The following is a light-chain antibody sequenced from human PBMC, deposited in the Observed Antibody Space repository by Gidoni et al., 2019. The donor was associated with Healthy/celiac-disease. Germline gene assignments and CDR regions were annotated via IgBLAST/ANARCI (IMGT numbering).Light chain of an antibody. V-gene: IGKV3-20*01. Sequence: DILLTQSPGTLSLSPGERSTLSCRASQSVSSSYLAWYQQKPGQAPRLLIYGASSRATGIPDRCSGSGSGTDFTLNISRLEPEDFAVYYCQQYGSSPPYTFGQGTKLEIK. J-gene: IGKJ2*01. CDR2: GAS. CDR1: QSVSSSY. CDR3: QQYGSSPPYT.